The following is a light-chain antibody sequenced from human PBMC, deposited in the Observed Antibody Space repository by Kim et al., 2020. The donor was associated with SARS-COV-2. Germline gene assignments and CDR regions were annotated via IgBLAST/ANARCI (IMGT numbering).Light chain of an antibody. J-gene: IGLJ2*01. CDR1: KVGDKY. CDR2: QDN. CDR3: QAWDSSTVV. Sequence: SYELTQPPSVSVSPGQTASITCSGDKVGDKYACWYQQKPGQSPVLVIYQDNKRPSGSPERFSGSNSGNTATLTISGTQAMDEADYYGQAWDSSTVVFGGGTKLTVL. V-gene: IGLV3-1*01.